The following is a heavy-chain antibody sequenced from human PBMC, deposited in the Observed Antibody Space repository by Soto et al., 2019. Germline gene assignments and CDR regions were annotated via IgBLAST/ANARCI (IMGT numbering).Heavy chain of an antibody. CDR1: GFTFSSYS. V-gene: IGHV3-21*01. CDR3: ARDRCSGGSCYGWFDP. CDR2: ISSSSSYI. J-gene: IGHJ5*02. Sequence: GGSLRLSCAASGFTFSSYSMNWVRQAPGKGLEWVSSISSSSSYIYYADSVKGRFTISRDNAKNSLYLQMNSLRAEDTAVYYCARDRCSGGSCYGWFDPWGQGTLVIVSS. D-gene: IGHD2-15*01.